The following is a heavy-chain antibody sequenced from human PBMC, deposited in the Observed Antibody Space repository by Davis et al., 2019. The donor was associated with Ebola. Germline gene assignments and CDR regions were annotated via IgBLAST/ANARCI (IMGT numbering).Heavy chain of an antibody. CDR1: AFTFTRYA. D-gene: IGHD6-25*01. Sequence: GESLKISCAASAFTFTRYAIHWVRQAPGKGLEWVAVISYDGNNKDYADSVKGRITISRDNSKNTLYLQMNSLRAEDTAVYYCARDRALYSSETFDYWGQGTLVTVS. V-gene: IGHV3-30*04. CDR3: ARDRALYSSETFDY. CDR2: ISYDGNNK. J-gene: IGHJ4*02.